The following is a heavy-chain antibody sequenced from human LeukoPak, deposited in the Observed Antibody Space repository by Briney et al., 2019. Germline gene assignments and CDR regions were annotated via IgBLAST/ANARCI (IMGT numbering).Heavy chain of an antibody. CDR2: IFYSGTT. CDR1: GGSISSYY. Sequence: KTSETLSLTCTVSGGSISSYYWSWIRLPPGKGLEWIGFIFYSGTTNYNPSLKSRVTISVDTSKNQFSLKLSSVTAADTAVYYCARGGWNKFDYWGQGTLVTVSS. D-gene: IGHD3-22*01. J-gene: IGHJ4*02. V-gene: IGHV4-59*01. CDR3: ARGGWNKFDY.